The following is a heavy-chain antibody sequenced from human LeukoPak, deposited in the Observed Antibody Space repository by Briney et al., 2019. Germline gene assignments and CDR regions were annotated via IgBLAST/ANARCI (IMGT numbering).Heavy chain of an antibody. CDR2: ISYDTSNK. V-gene: IGHV3-30*18. Sequence: GGSLRLSCVASGFTFLTYGMHWVRQPPGKGLEWVALISYDTSNKYYADSVKGRFTISRDNSKNTLYLQMNGLRPEDTAVYYCAKDYGDFWSAASNWFDSWGQGTLVTVSS. CDR3: AKDYGDFWSAASNWFDS. J-gene: IGHJ5*01. D-gene: IGHD3-3*01. CDR1: GFTFLTYG.